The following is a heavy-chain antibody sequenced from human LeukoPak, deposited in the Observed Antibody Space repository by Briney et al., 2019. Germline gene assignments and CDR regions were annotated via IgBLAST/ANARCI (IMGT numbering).Heavy chain of an antibody. Sequence: SGGSLRLSCAASGFPFSGYWMHWVRQAPGKGLVWVSRIDDDGAGTTYADSVKGRFTISRDNAKNTLYLQMNGLRVEDTAVYYCARSASGYDAWGQGTLVTVSS. J-gene: IGHJ5*02. CDR2: IDDDGAGT. D-gene: IGHD5-12*01. CDR3: ARSASGYDA. CDR1: GFPFSGYW. V-gene: IGHV3-74*01.